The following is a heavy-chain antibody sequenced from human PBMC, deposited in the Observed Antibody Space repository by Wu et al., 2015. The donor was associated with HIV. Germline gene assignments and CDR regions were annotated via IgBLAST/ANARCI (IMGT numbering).Heavy chain of an antibody. CDR1: GYSFSNYG. CDR2: IIPIFGKT. D-gene: IGHD3-16*01. CDR3: ARERYYDYRPEGY. Sequence: QIQLVQPGTEVKKPGTSVKVSCEGFGYSFSNYGITWVRQAPGQGLEWMGRIIPIFGKTNYAQKFQGRVTITADESSTTAYMELSSLRSEDTAVYYCARERYYDYRPEGYWGQGTLVTVSS. V-gene: IGHV1-69*13. J-gene: IGHJ4*02.